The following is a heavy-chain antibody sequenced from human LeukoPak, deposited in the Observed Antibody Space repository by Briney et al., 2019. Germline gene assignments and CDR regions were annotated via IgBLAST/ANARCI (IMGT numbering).Heavy chain of an antibody. CDR3: TTFSSFGG. J-gene: IGHJ4*02. CDR2: IKSKTDGGTT. D-gene: IGHD3-10*01. CDR1: GFTFSNAW. V-gene: IGHV3-15*01. Sequence: GGSLRLSCAASGFTFSNAWMSWVRQGPGKGLEWAGRIKSKTDGGTTDYAAPVKGRFTISRDDSKKTLYLQMNSLKIEDTAVYYCTTFSSFGGWGQGTLVTVSS.